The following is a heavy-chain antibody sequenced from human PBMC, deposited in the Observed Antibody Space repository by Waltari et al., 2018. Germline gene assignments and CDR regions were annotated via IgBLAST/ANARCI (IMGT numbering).Heavy chain of an antibody. CDR1: GFTLGTYN. CDR2: ISSGGGTI. CDR3: ATRGGISNWGLDY. V-gene: IGHV3-48*04. D-gene: IGHD7-27*01. J-gene: IGHJ4*02. Sequence: EVLLVESGGGLVQPGGSLRLSCVVSGFTLGTYNMNWVRQAPGKGLEWVSYISSGGGTIYYADSVKGRFTISRDNARNSLYLQMNNLRAEDTAVYYCATRGGISNWGLDYWGQGTLVTVSS.